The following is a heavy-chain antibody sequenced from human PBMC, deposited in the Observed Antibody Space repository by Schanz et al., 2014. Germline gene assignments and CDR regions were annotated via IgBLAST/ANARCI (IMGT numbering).Heavy chain of an antibody. Sequence: QVQLVQSGAEVKKPGASVKVSCKASGYTFTSYGISWVRQAPGQGLEWMGWISPYNGNTNYAQTLQGRITLTTDTATSTAYMELRSLRSDDTAHYYCVRVPSRDVSFDLWGRGTLXTVSS. CDR1: GYTFTSYG. V-gene: IGHV1-18*01. CDR2: ISPYNGNT. CDR3: VRVPSRDVSFDL. J-gene: IGHJ2*01. D-gene: IGHD3-16*01.